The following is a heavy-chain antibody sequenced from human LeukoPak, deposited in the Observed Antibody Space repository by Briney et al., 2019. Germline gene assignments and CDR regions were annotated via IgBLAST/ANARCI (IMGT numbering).Heavy chain of an antibody. Sequence: GGSLRLSCEASRFSFSTYPMGWVRRAPGKGLEWVSGISASGDVTFHADPLKGRFTISRDNSKNTLYLQMNSLRAEDTAVYYCAKDRGYGSGNAPYYFDYWGQGTLVTVSS. CDR1: RFSFSTYP. V-gene: IGHV3-23*01. CDR3: AKDRGYGSGNAPYYFDY. CDR2: ISASGDVT. D-gene: IGHD3-10*01. J-gene: IGHJ4*02.